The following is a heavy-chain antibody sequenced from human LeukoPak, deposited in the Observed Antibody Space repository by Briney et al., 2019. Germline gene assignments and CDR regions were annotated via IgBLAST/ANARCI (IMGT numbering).Heavy chain of an antibody. CDR1: GGSFSGYY. CDR3: ARAGKYYDSSGYYYVYYFDY. Sequence: PSETLSLTCAVYGGSFSGYYWSWIRQPPGKGLEWIGEINHSGSTNYNPSLKSRVTISVDTSKNQFSLKLSSVTAADTAVYYCARAGKYYDSSGYYYVYYFDYWGQGTLVTVSS. D-gene: IGHD3-22*01. J-gene: IGHJ4*02. V-gene: IGHV4-34*01. CDR2: INHSGST.